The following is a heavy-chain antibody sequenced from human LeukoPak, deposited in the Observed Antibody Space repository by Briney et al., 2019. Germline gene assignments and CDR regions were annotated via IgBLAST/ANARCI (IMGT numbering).Heavy chain of an antibody. V-gene: IGHV6-1*01. Sequence: SQTLSLTCVISGYRVSSNSAAWNWIRQSPSRGLEWLGRTYYRSKWHYDYAESVKRRITVNPDTSKNQFSLQLNSVTPEDTAVYYCARQSSTDYYYYGLNVWGQGTTVAVSS. CDR3: ARQSSTDYYYYGLNV. CDR1: GYRVSSNSAA. D-gene: IGHD1-1*01. J-gene: IGHJ6*02. CDR2: TYYRSKWHY.